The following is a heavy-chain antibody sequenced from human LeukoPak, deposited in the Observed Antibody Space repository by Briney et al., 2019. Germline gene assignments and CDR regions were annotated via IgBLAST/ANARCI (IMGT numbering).Heavy chain of an antibody. D-gene: IGHD2-2*03. CDR3: ASGSGH. Sequence: GGSLRLSCAASGFAFSRYSMNWVRQAPGKGLEWVSSISYSGPHMFYADSVRGRFTISRDNAENSLFLQMNSLRDEDTAVFYCASGSGHWGQGTLVTVSS. CDR2: ISYSGPHM. V-gene: IGHV3-21*01. J-gene: IGHJ4*02. CDR1: GFAFSRYS.